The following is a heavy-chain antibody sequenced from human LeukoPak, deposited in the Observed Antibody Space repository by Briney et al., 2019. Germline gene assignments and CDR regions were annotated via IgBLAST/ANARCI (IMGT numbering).Heavy chain of an antibody. CDR2: INPNSGGT. CDR3: ASSTVTTSAYYYYGMDV. CDR1: GYTFTGYY. D-gene: IGHD4-17*01. V-gene: IGHV1-2*04. Sequence: ASVKVSCKASGYTFTGYYMHWVRQAPGQGPEWMGWINPNSGGTNYAQKFQGWVTMTRDTSISTAYMELSRLRSDDTAVYYCASSTVTTSAYYYYGMDVWGQGTTVTVSS. J-gene: IGHJ6*02.